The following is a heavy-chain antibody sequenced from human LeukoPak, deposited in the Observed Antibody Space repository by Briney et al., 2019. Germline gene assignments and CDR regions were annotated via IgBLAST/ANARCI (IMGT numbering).Heavy chain of an antibody. J-gene: IGHJ4*02. Sequence: GGSLRLSCAASGFTFSSNHMSWVRQAPGKGLEWVSVIYSGGSTYYSDSVKGRFTISRDNSKNTLYLQMNSLRAEDTAVYYCASHSSSWYGFAYWGQGTLVTVSS. CDR2: IYSGGST. D-gene: IGHD6-13*01. CDR3: ASHSSSWYGFAY. V-gene: IGHV3-53*01. CDR1: GFTFSSNH.